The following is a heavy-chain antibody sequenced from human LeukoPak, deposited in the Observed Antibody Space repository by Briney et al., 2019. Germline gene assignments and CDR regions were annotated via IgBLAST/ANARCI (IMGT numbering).Heavy chain of an antibody. D-gene: IGHD2-2*01. J-gene: IGHJ4*02. CDR3: ASPSDIVVA. CDR1: RRSISSSSYY. V-gene: IGHV4-39*01. Sequence: SETLSLTCTVSRRSISSSSYYWGWIRQPPGKGLEWIGSIYYSGSTYYNPSLKSRVTISLDTSKNQFSLKLSSVTAADTAVYYCASPSDIVVAWGQGTLVTVS. CDR2: IYYSGST.